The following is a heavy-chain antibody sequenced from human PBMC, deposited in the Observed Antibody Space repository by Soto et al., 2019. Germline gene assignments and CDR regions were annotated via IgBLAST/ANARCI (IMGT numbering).Heavy chain of an antibody. CDR1: GESINSNSHY. J-gene: IGHJ4*02. V-gene: IGHV4-61*05. D-gene: IGHD1-1*01. Sequence: SETLSLTCSVSGESINSNSHYWAWIRQSPGKTLEWIGHISYSGKTDLNPSLRGRVTLSRDTSKNQFSLRLTSVTAADTAVYYCARALGGRPLSSFSFDNWGQGALVTVSS. CDR2: ISYSGKT. CDR3: ARALGGRPLSSFSFDN.